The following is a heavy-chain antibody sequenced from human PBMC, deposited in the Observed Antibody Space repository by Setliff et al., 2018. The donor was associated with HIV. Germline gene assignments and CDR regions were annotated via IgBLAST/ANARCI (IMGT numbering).Heavy chain of an antibody. V-gene: IGHV3-11*01. CDR3: ARDPPIVVVTDTPAYYFDL. D-gene: IGHD2-21*02. J-gene: IGHJ2*01. Sequence: GGSLRFSCAASGFSFSDYYMAWIRQAPGKGLEWISYISGTGSTIYHADSVKGRFIISRDNVKDSVYLQMNSLRVDDTAVYYCARDPPIVVVTDTPAYYFDLWGRGTLVTVSS. CDR1: GFSFSDYY. CDR2: ISGTGSTI.